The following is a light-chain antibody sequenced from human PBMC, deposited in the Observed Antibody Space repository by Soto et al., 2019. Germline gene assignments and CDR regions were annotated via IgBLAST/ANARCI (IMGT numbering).Light chain of an antibody. Sequence: EIVMTQSPATLSVSPGERATLSCRASHSVSSDLAWYQQKPGQAPRLFIYGPSTRATGIPARFSGSGSGTEFTLTISNLQSEDFAIYYCQQYSNWPWTFGQGTKVDIK. CDR3: QQYSNWPWT. V-gene: IGKV3-15*01. J-gene: IGKJ1*01. CDR2: GPS. CDR1: HSVSSD.